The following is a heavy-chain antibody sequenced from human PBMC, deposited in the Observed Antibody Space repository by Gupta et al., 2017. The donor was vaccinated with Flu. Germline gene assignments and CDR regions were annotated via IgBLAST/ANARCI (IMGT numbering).Heavy chain of an antibody. CDR3: AKGFYDAFNM. D-gene: IGHD2/OR15-2a*01. CDR1: GFIFSSYD. CDR2: VGSSGATT. J-gene: IGHJ3*02. Sequence: EVQLSESGGGLVQPGGSLRLSCAASGFIFSSYDMSWVRQAPGEGLEWVSSVGSSGATTYYADSVKGRFTISRDNSKNTLYLQMNSLRAEDTAAYHCAKGFYDAFNMWGQGTMVTVSS. V-gene: IGHV3-23*01.